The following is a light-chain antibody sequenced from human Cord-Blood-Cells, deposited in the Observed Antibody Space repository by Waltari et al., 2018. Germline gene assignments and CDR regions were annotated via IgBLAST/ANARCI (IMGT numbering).Light chain of an antibody. V-gene: IGKV3-20*01. CDR1: QSVSSSY. J-gene: IGKJ1*01. Sequence: DIVLTQSPGTLSLSPGERATLSCRASQSVSSSYLAWYQQKPGQAPRLLIYGASSRATGSPDRFSGSGSGTEFTLTISRLEPEDFAVDYCQQYGSSLTWTFGQGTKVEIK. CDR3: QQYGSSLTWT. CDR2: GAS.